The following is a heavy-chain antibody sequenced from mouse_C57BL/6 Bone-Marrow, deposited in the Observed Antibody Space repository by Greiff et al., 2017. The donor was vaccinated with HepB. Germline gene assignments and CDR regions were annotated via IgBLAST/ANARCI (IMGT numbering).Heavy chain of an antibody. V-gene: IGHV1-76*01. D-gene: IGHD1-1*01. CDR2: IYPGSGNT. CDR3: ARFITTEDYFDY. J-gene: IGHJ2*01. CDR1: GYTFTDYY. Sequence: VQLQQSGAELVRPGASVKLSCKASGYTFTDYYINWVKQRPGQGLEWIARIYPGSGNTYYNEKFKGKATLTAEKSSSTAYMQLSSLTSEDSAVYFCARFITTEDYFDYWGQGTTLTVSS.